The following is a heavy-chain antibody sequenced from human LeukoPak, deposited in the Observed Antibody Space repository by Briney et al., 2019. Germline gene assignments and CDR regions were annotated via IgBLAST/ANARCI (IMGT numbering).Heavy chain of an antibody. CDR3: ARATVVVPAALYNWFDP. D-gene: IGHD2-2*01. CDR2: IIPIFGTA. V-gene: IGHV1-69*01. Sequence: SVKVSCKASVGTFSSYAISWVRQAPGQGLEWMGGIIPIFGTANYAQKFQGRVTITADESTSTAYMELSSLRSEDTAVYYCARATVVVPAALYNWFDPWGQGTLVTVSS. CDR1: VGTFSSYA. J-gene: IGHJ5*02.